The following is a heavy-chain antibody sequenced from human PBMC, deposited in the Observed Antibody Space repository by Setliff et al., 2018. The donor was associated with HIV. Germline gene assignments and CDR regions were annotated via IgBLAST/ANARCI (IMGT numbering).Heavy chain of an antibody. J-gene: IGHJ6*03. CDR3: ARAPSDYYYYMDV. Sequence: LSLTCTVSGGSISTYYWSWIRQPPGKGLEWIGYIYYSGSTNYNPSLKSRVTISVDTSKNQFSLKLSSVTAADTAVYYCARAPSDYYYYMDVWGKGTTVTVSS. CDR2: IYYSGST. CDR1: GGSISTYY. V-gene: IGHV4-59*01.